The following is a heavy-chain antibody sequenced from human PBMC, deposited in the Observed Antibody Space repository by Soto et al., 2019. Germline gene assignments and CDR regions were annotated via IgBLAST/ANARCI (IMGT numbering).Heavy chain of an antibody. CDR2: IGNDGSPI. Sequence: QPGGSLRLSCAAFGFGFTFSSYEMNWVRQAPGKGLEWISYIGNDGSPIHYADSVKGRFTISRDNAKKSLYLQMNSLRAEDTAVYYCARDNYGGAFDYWGQGALVTVSS. D-gene: IGHD4-17*01. CDR1: GFGFTFSSYE. V-gene: IGHV3-48*03. J-gene: IGHJ4*02. CDR3: ARDNYGGAFDY.